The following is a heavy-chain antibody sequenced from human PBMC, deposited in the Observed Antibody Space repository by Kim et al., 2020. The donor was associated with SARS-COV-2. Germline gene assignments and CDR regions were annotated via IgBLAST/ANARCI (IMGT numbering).Heavy chain of an antibody. CDR1: GFAFSDYT. CDR3: ATYVQTRIAEAY. CDR2: IDRRGGNI. V-gene: IGHV3-23*01. Sequence: GGSLRLSCAASGFAFSDYTMTWFRQAPGKGLQWVSVIDRRGGNIHYADSVKGRFTISRDNSKNDLFLQMNSLRAEDTAIYFCATYVQTRIAEAYWGQGTLVSVPS. J-gene: IGHJ4*02. D-gene: IGHD2-21*01.